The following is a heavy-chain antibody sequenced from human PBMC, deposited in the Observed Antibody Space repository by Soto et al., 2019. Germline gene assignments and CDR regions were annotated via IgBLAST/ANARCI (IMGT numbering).Heavy chain of an antibody. CDR1: GYTLTDLS. D-gene: IGHD3-22*01. Sequence: ASVKVSCTVSGYTLTDLSMHWVRQAPGKGLEWMGGFDPEDGETIYAQKFQGRVTMTEDTSTDTAYMELSSLRSEDTAVYYCATDPTYYYDSSGYSAPKFDYWGQGTLVTVSS. J-gene: IGHJ4*02. CDR2: FDPEDGET. CDR3: ATDPTYYYDSSGYSAPKFDY. V-gene: IGHV1-24*01.